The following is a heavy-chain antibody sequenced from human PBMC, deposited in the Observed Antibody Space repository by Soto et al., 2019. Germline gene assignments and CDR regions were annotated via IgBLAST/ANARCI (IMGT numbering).Heavy chain of an antibody. CDR1: GFTFSNFD. J-gene: IGHJ4*02. Sequence: GGSLRLSCSVSGFTFSNFDIHWVRQAPGKGLEWVAVISNDGKNKYSADSVKGRFTISRDNSENTLYLQMNSLRAEDTAVYYCAKDSGRGSADYYFDYWGQGTLVTVSS. CDR2: ISNDGKNK. V-gene: IGHV3-30*18. CDR3: AKDSGRGSADYYFDY. D-gene: IGHD3-10*01.